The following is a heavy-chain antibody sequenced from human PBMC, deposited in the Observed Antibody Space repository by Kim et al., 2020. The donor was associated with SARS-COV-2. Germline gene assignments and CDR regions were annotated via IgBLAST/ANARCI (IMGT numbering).Heavy chain of an antibody. CDR3: AKDRVRGALDY. D-gene: IGHD3-10*01. CDR2: IWYDGSNK. CDR1: GFTFSSYG. Sequence: GGSLRLSCAASGFTFSSYGMHWVRQAPGKGLEWVAVIWYDGSNKYYADSVKGRFTISRDNSKNTLYLQMNSLRAEDTAVYYCAKDRVRGALDYWGQGTLVTVSS. V-gene: IGHV3-33*06. J-gene: IGHJ4*02.